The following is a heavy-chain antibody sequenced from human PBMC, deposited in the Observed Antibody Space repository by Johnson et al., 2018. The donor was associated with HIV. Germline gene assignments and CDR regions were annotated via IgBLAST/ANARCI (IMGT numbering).Heavy chain of an antibody. CDR2: ISYEGSNK. D-gene: IGHD4-23*01. CDR1: GFTFSGYG. J-gene: IGHJ3*02. Sequence: VQLVESGGGAVQPGKSLRLSCAASGFTFSGYGMHWVRQAPGKGLEWVAVISYEGSNKYYAESMKGRLTISRDNSKNTLYLQINSLRTEELAVYYCANLGDYSGLNGFDIWGQGTMVTVSS. V-gene: IGHV3-30*18. CDR3: ANLGDYSGLNGFDI.